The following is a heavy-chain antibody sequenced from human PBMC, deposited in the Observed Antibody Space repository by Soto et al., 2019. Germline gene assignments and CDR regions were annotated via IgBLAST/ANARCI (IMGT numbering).Heavy chain of an antibody. CDR2: ISGSGGSP. CDR3: AKARCSTTNCYVPDY. V-gene: IGHV3-23*04. CDR1: GFTFSTYT. J-gene: IGHJ4*02. Sequence: EVQLVESGGGLVQPGGSLRLSCVASGFTFSTYTMSWVRQAPGKGLEWVSVISGSGGSPSYADSVQGRFSISRDNPKNNLYLQMNSLRGEDTAMYYCAKARCSTTNCYVPDYWGQGTLVTVSS. D-gene: IGHD2-2*01.